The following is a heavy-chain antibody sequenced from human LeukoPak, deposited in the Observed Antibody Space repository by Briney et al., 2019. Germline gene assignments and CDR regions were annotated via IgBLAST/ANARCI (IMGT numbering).Heavy chain of an antibody. V-gene: IGHV3-23*01. D-gene: IGHD3-10*01. CDR3: AKDAYYYGSGSYEDY. Sequence: GGSLRLSCAASGFTFSSYAMSWVRQAPGKGLEWVSAISGSGGSTYYADSVKGRFTISRGNSKNTLCLQMNSLRAEDTAVYYCAKDAYYYGSGSYEDYWGQGTLVTVSS. CDR2: ISGSGGST. CDR1: GFTFSSYA. J-gene: IGHJ4*02.